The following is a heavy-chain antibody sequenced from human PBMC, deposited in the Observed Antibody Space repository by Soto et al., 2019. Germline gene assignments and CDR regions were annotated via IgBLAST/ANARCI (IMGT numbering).Heavy chain of an antibody. D-gene: IGHD1-26*01. CDR2: ISGYNGNI. V-gene: IGHV1-18*04. CDR1: GYTSSIYG. Sequence: QGQLVQSGAEVKKPGASVNVSCKASGYTSSIYGISWVRQAPGQGLEWMAWISGYNGNIKYAQKFQGRVTVATDTTTTGAYMELRSLRSDDTAVYYCARYVSGGTYPWFFDLWGRGTLVTVSS. J-gene: IGHJ2*01. CDR3: ARYVSGGTYPWFFDL.